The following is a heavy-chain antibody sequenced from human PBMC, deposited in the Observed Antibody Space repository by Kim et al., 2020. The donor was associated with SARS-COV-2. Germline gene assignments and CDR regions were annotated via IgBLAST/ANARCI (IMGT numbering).Heavy chain of an antibody. Sequence: SETLSLTCTVSGGSISSSSYYWGWIRQPPGKGLEWIGSIYYSGSTYYNPSLKSRVTISVDTSKNQFSLKLSSVTAADTAVYYCARRGRELLGFDPWGQGTLVTVSS. CDR1: GGSISSSSYY. CDR3: ARRGRELLGFDP. V-gene: IGHV4-39*01. J-gene: IGHJ5*02. D-gene: IGHD1-26*01. CDR2: IYYSGST.